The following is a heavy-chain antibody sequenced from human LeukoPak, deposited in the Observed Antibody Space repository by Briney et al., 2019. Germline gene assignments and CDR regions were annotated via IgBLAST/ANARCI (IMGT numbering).Heavy chain of an antibody. Sequence: PGGSLRLSCAASGFTFRDYYMNWIRQAPGKGLEWVSYISSSGSTIYYADSVKGRFTMSRDNAKNSLYLQMNSLRAEDTAVYYCARDGGNSGYYYYGMDVWGQGTTVTASS. CDR1: GFTFRDYY. CDR2: ISSSGSTI. CDR3: ARDGGNSGYYYYGMDV. V-gene: IGHV3-11*01. D-gene: IGHD4-23*01. J-gene: IGHJ6*02.